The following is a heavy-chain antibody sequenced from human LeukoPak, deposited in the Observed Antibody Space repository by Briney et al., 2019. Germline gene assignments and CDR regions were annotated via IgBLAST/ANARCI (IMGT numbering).Heavy chain of an antibody. CDR3: ARDKSSSWPYYFDY. J-gene: IGHJ4*02. V-gene: IGHV4-34*01. D-gene: IGHD6-13*01. CDR1: GGSISSYY. Sequence: SETLSLTCTVSGGSISSYYWSWIRQPPGKGLEWIGEINHSGSTNYNPSLKSRVTISVDTSKNQFSLKLSSVTAADTAVYYCARDKSSSWPYYFDYWGQGTLVTVSS. CDR2: INHSGST.